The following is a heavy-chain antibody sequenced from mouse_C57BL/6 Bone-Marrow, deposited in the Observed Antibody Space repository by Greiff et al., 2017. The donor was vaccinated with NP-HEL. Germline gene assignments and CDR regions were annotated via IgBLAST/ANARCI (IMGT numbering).Heavy chain of an antibody. CDR3: ARWSSYYGSNYFDY. J-gene: IGHJ2*01. CDR2: IYPGDGDT. Sequence: QVQLQQSGAELVKPGASVKISCKASGYAFSSYWMNWVKQRPGKGLEWIGQIYPGDGDTNYNGKFKGKATLTADKSSSTAYMQLSSLTSEDSAVYFCARWSSYYGSNYFDYWGQGTTLTVSS. CDR1: GYAFSSYW. V-gene: IGHV1-80*01. D-gene: IGHD1-1*01.